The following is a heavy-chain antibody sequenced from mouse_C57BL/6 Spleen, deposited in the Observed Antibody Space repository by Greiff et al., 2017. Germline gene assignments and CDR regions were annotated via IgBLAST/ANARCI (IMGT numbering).Heavy chain of an antibody. V-gene: IGHV5-17*01. CDR1: GFTFSDYG. J-gene: IGHJ3*01. D-gene: IGHD2-3*01. CDR3: ASDCYYGRGFAY. CDR2: ISSGSSTI. Sequence: EVQLVESGGGLVKPGGSLKLSCAASGFTFSDYGMHWVRQAPEKGLEWVAYISSGSSTIYYADTVKGRFTISRDNAKNTLFLQMTSLRSEDTAMYYCASDCYYGRGFAYWGQGTLVTVSA.